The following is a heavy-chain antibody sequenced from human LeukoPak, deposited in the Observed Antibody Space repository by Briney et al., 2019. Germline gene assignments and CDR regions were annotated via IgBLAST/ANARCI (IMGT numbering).Heavy chain of an antibody. D-gene: IGHD3-3*01. CDR3: APMGSDDFLDWFDP. CDR1: GGTFSSYG. J-gene: IGHJ5*02. Sequence: SVKVSCKASGGTFSSYGISWVRQAPGQGLEWMGGIIPIFGKANYAQKFQGRVTITTDETTSTAYMELSSLRSEDTAVYYCAPMGSDDFLDWFDPWGQGTLVTVSS. CDR2: IIPIFGKA. V-gene: IGHV1-69*05.